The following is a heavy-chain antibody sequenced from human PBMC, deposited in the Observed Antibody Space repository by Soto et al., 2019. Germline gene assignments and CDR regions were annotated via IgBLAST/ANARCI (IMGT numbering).Heavy chain of an antibody. CDR2: IYYSGST. CDR1: GGSISSGYYY. D-gene: IGHD2-2*01. CDR3: ARDQEGPAALYGMDV. J-gene: IGHJ6*02. Sequence: PSETLSLTCTVSGGSISSGYYYWSWIRQPPGKGLEWIGYIYYSGSTYYNPSLKSRVTISVDTSKNQFSLKLSSVTAADTAVYYCARDQEGPAALYGMDVWGQGTTVTVSS. V-gene: IGHV4-30-4*01.